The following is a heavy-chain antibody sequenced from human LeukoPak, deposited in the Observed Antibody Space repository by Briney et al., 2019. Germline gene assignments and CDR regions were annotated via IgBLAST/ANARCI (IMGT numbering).Heavy chain of an antibody. CDR3: ATVPRWQSYSFDI. V-gene: IGHV3-23*01. Sequence: PGGSLRLSCVASGFTFPTYAMMWVRQAPGKGLEWVSSIRVSDGARFYADSVKGRFTTSRDNPKNTLFLQMNSLRAEDTAAYYCATVPRWQSYSFDIWGHGTMVTVSS. CDR2: IRVSDGAR. D-gene: IGHD5-24*01. CDR1: GFTFPTYA. J-gene: IGHJ3*02.